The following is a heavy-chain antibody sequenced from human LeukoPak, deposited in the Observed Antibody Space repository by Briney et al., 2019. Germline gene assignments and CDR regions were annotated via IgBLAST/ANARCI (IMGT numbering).Heavy chain of an antibody. D-gene: IGHD3-16*01. V-gene: IGHV3-74*01. J-gene: IGHJ4*02. CDR1: GFTSSSYW. CDR2: IYSEGSSS. CDR3: ARGFFYDGSAGTVLCDY. Sequence: GRSLRLSSAASGFTSSSYWRHWIRQSPGKGLVWVSRIYSEGSSSSYADYVKGRFTIYRDNAKNTLYLEMNSLRAEDTAVYYCARGFFYDGSAGTVLCDYWGQGTLVSVSS.